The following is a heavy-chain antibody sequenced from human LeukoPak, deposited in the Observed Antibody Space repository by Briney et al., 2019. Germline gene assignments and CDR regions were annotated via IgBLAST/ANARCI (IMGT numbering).Heavy chain of an antibody. J-gene: IGHJ5*02. CDR3: AKGTDSSGEGWSWFDP. CDR2: ISSSSNYI. CDR1: GFIFSSYS. D-gene: IGHD6-19*01. Sequence: GGSLRLSCAASGFIFSSYSMNWVRQAPGKGLEWVSSISSSSNYIYYADSVKGRFTISRDNAKNSLYLQMNSLRAEDTAVYYCAKGTDSSGEGWSWFDPWGQGTLVTVSS. V-gene: IGHV3-21*01.